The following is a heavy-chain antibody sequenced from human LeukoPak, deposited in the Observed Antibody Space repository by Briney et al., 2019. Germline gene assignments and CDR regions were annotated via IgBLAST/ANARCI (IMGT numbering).Heavy chain of an antibody. J-gene: IGHJ5*02. D-gene: IGHD6-13*01. CDR1: GGSFSASY. Sequence: SETLSLTCAVYGGSFSASYWSWIRQPPGKGLEWIGEINHSGSTSYNPSLKSRVTISVDASKKQFSLNLTSVTAADAAVYYCVRWLAAVPKMFDPWGQGTLVTVSS. CDR3: VRWLAAVPKMFDP. CDR2: INHSGST. V-gene: IGHV4-34*01.